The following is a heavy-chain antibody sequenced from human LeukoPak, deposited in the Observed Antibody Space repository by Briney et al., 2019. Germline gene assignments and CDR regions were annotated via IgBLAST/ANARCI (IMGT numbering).Heavy chain of an antibody. CDR3: ARLGSADPIY. V-gene: IGHV4-59*11. CDR1: GGSISSHY. J-gene: IGHJ4*02. CDR2: IYYTGST. D-gene: IGHD3-10*01. Sequence: SETLSLTCSVSGGSISSHYWSWIRRPPGKGLEWIGYIYYTGSTNYNPSLKSRVTISVGTSKNQFSLKLNSVTAADTAVYYCARLGSADPIYWGQGTLVTVSS.